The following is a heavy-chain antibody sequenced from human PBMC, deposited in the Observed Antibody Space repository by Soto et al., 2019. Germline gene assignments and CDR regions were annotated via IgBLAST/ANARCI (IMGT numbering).Heavy chain of an antibody. Sequence: ASVKVSCKASGGTFSSYAISWVRQAPGQGLEWMGGIIPIFGTANYAQKFQGRVTITADESTSTAYMELSSLRSEDTAVYYCATMYYYDSSGYENCWGQGTLVTVSS. CDR1: GGTFSSYA. CDR3: ATMYYYDSSGYENC. J-gene: IGHJ4*02. CDR2: IIPIFGTA. V-gene: IGHV1-69*13. D-gene: IGHD3-22*01.